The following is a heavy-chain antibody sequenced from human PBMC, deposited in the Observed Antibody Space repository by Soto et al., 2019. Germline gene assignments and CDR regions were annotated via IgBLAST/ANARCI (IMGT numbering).Heavy chain of an antibody. Sequence: SETLSLTCTVSGGSISSGDYYWSWIRQPPGKGLEWIGYIYYSGSTYYNPSLKSRVTISVDTSKNHFSLKLSSVTAADTAVYCCARGECSGGSCSFFDIWGQGTMVTVSS. CDR2: IYYSGST. V-gene: IGHV4-30-4*01. D-gene: IGHD2-15*01. CDR3: ARGECSGGSCSFFDI. J-gene: IGHJ3*02. CDR1: GGSISSGDYY.